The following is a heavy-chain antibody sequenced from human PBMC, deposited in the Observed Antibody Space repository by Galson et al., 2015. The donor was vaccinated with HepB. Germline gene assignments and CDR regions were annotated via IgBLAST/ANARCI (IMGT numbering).Heavy chain of an antibody. CDR1: GDSVSSNSAT. D-gene: IGHD2-15*01. V-gene: IGHV6-1*01. Sequence: CAISGDSVSSNSATWDWFRQSPSRGLEWLGRTYYRSKWYNDYAPFMKSRVIINPDTSMHQFSLQSNSVRPEDTAVYYCARGRSPARAFDIWGQGTMVTVSS. CDR2: TYYRSKWYN. CDR3: ARGRSPARAFDI. J-gene: IGHJ3*02.